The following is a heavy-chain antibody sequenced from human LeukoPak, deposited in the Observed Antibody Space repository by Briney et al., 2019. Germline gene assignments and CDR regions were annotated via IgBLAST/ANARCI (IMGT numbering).Heavy chain of an antibody. CDR2: IYSGGST. V-gene: IGHV3-53*01. CDR3: AKYRYGYGYFDY. J-gene: IGHJ4*02. CDR1: GFTVSSNY. D-gene: IGHD5-18*01. Sequence: GGSLRLSCAASGFTVSSNYMSWVRQAPGKGLEWVSVIYSGGSTYYADSVKGRFTISRDNSKNTLYLQMNSLGAEDTAVYYCAKYRYGYGYFDYWGQGTLVTVSS.